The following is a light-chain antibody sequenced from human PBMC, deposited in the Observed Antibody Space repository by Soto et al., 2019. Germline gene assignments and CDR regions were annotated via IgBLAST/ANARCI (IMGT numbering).Light chain of an antibody. Sequence: QSALTQPASVSGSPGQSITISCTGTSSDVGAYNYVSWYQHHPGKAPKLMIYEVTNRPSGVSNRFSGSKSGNTASLTISGLQAEDEADYYCNSYTTNSNRVFGTGPKVTVL. CDR3: NSYTTNSNRV. J-gene: IGLJ1*01. CDR1: SSDVGAYNY. V-gene: IGLV2-14*01. CDR2: EVT.